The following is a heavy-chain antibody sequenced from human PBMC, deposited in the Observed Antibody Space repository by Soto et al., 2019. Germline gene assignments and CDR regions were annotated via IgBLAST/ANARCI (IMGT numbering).Heavy chain of an antibody. CDR1: GFTFSNYG. CDR2: ISSSSSSI. Sequence: EVQLVESGGGLVEPGGSLRLSCAASGFTFSNYGIDWVRQAPGKGLEWVAYISSSSSSISYADAVKGRFTISRDNAKNSLYLQMNSLRVQETAVYYCARGGAARPDYWGQGALVTVSS. J-gene: IGHJ4*02. V-gene: IGHV3-48*01. CDR3: ARGGAARPDY.